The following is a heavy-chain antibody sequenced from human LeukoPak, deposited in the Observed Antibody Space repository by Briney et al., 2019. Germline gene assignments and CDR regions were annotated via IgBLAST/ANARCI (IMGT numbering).Heavy chain of an antibody. CDR3: ARAAGIVVVPAAIYQKGSWFDP. V-gene: IGHV4-34*01. D-gene: IGHD2-2*02. J-gene: IGHJ5*02. CDR1: GGSFSGYY. Sequence: SETLSLTCAVSGGSFSGYYWSWIRQPPGKGLEWIGEINHSGSTNYNPSLKSRVTISVDTSKNQFSLKLSSVTAADTAVYYCARAAGIVVVPAAIYQKGSWFDPWGQGTLVTVSS. CDR2: INHSGST.